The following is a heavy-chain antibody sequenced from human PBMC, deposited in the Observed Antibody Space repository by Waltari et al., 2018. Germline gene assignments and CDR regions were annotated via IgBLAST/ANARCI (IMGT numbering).Heavy chain of an antibody. J-gene: IGHJ3*02. CDR1: GDKFSTYW. D-gene: IGHD3-16*02. V-gene: IGHV5-51*03. CDR3: ARREHDYDYVGGSYRRVIDTFDI. Sequence: EVRLVQSGAEVKKPGESLKISCKGSGDKFSTYWIGWVRQMPGKGLEWMGIIYVGDSETRYSPSFRSQVTMSADKSITTAYLQWSSLKASHTAMYYCARREHDYDYVGGSYRRVIDTFDIWGQGTRVTVSS. CDR2: IYVGDSET.